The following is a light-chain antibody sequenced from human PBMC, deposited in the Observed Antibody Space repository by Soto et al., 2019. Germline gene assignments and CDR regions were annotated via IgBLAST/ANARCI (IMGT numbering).Light chain of an antibody. CDR3: AAWDGSLSGHV. CDR1: SSDVGGYNH. J-gene: IGLJ1*01. CDR2: EVN. Sequence: QSALTQPASVSGSPGQSITISCTGSSSDVGGYNHVTWYQQHPGKAPKLMIYEVNDRPSGVSDRFSGSKSGNTASLTISGLQAEDEADYYCAAWDGSLSGHVFGTGTKLTVL. V-gene: IGLV2-14*01.